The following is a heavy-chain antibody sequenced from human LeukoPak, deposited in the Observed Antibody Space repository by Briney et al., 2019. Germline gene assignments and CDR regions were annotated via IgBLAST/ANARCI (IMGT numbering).Heavy chain of an antibody. D-gene: IGHD2-15*01. CDR3: ARGGDCSGGSCQDNWFDP. J-gene: IGHJ5*02. Sequence: GGSVRLSCAASGFTFSSYEMNWVRQAPGKGLEWFSYISSSGSSIYYADSVKGRFTISRDNAKNSLYLQMNSLRAEDTAVYYCARGGDCSGGSCQDNWFDPWGQGTLVTVSS. CDR2: ISSSGSSI. CDR1: GFTFSSYE. V-gene: IGHV3-48*03.